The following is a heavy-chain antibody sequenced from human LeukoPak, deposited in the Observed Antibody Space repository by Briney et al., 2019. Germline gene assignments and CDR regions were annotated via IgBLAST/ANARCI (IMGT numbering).Heavy chain of an antibody. CDR3: ARPLLQLPYHYYGMDV. CDR2: INHSGST. V-gene: IGHV4-34*01. Sequence: SETLSLTCAVYGGSFSGYYWSWIRQPPGKGLEWIGEINHSGSTNYNPSLKSRVTISVDTSKNQFSLKLSSVTAADTAVYYCARPLLQLPYHYYGMDVWGQGTTVTVFS. CDR1: GGSFSGYY. D-gene: IGHD2-2*01. J-gene: IGHJ6*02.